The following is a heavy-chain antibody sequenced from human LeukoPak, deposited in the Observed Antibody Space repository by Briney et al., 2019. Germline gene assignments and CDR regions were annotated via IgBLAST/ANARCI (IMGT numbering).Heavy chain of an antibody. V-gene: IGHV3-21*01. Sequence: GGSLRLSFEPSGFPFSAFSVNGAPRPQGRGWGGAPSLIISSSYIYYADSVKGRFTISRDNAKNSLYLQMNSLRAEDTAVYYCARDRYGSGSYYPARVDYWGQGTLVTVSS. CDR2: LIISSSYI. CDR1: GFPFSAFS. CDR3: ARDRYGSGSYYPARVDY. D-gene: IGHD3-10*01. J-gene: IGHJ4*02.